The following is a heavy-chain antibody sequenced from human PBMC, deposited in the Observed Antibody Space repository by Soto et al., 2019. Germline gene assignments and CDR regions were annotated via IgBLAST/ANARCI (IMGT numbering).Heavy chain of an antibody. CDR3: ARVGLAAAATRDYYYYGMDV. CDR1: GGTFSSYA. Sequence: SVKVSCKASGGTFSSYAISWVRQAPGQGLEWMGGIIPIFGTANYAQKFQGRVTVTADESTSTAYMELSSLRSEDTAVYYCARVGLAAAATRDYYYYGMDVWGQGTTVTVSS. V-gene: IGHV1-69*13. J-gene: IGHJ6*02. CDR2: IIPIFGTA. D-gene: IGHD6-13*01.